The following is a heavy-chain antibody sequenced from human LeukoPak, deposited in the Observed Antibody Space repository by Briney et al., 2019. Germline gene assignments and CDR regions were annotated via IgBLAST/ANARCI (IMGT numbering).Heavy chain of an antibody. CDR3: ARDASYVSGSYYNALDY. V-gene: IGHV1-69*06. Sequence: GSSVKVSCKASGGTFSSYAISWVRQAPGQGLEWMGGIIPIFGTANYAQKFQGRVTITADKSTSTAYMELSSLRSEDTAVYYCARDASYVSGSYYNALDYWGQGTLVTVSS. CDR2: IIPIFGTA. CDR1: GGTFSSYA. D-gene: IGHD3-10*01. J-gene: IGHJ4*02.